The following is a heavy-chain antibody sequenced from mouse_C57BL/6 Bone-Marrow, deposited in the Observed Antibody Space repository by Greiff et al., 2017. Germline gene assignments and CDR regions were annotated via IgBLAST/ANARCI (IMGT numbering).Heavy chain of an antibody. CDR1: GYTFTSYW. J-gene: IGHJ3*01. D-gene: IGHD1-1*01. CDR2: IDPSDSYT. Sequence: VQLQQPGAELVMPGASVKLSCKASGYTFTSYWMHWVKPRPGQGLEWIGEIDPSDSYTNYNQKFKGKSTLTVDKSSSTAYMQLSSLTSEDSAVYYCARDTTVVAPAWFAYWGQGTLVTVSA. V-gene: IGHV1-69*01. CDR3: ARDTTVVAPAWFAY.